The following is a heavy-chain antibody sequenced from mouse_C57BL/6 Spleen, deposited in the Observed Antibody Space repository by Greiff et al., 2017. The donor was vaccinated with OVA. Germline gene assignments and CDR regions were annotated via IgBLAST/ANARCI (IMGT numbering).Heavy chain of an antibody. V-gene: IGHV1-55*01. Sequence: VQLQQPGAELVKPGASVKMSCKASGYTFTSYWITWVKQRPGQGLEWIGDIYPGSGSTNYNEKFKSKATLTVDTSSSTAYMQLSSLTSEDSAVYYCARRSYYGSSLAYWGQGTLVTVSA. CDR3: ARRSYYGSSLAY. J-gene: IGHJ3*01. D-gene: IGHD1-1*01. CDR2: IYPGSGST. CDR1: GYTFTSYW.